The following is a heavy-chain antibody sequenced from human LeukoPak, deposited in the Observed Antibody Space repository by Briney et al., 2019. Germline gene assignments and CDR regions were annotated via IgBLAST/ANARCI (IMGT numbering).Heavy chain of an antibody. CDR2: ISAYNGNT. CDR1: GYTFTSYG. CDR3: ARDGDGYNPIYSNY. J-gene: IGHJ4*02. V-gene: IGHV1-18*01. D-gene: IGHD5-24*01. Sequence: ASVTVSCKASGYTFTSYGISWVRQAPGQGLEWMGWISAYNGNTNYAQKLQGRVTMTTDTSTSTAYMELRSLRSDDTAVYYCARDGDGYNPIYSNYWGQGTLVTVSS.